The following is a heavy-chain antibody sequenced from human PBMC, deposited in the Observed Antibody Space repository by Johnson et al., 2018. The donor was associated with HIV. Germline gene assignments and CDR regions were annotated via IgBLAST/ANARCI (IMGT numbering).Heavy chain of an antibody. CDR1: GFTFSSYA. J-gene: IGHJ3*02. D-gene: IGHD6-19*01. CDR2: ISYDGSNK. CDR3: AREAAVADAFDI. Sequence: QVQLVESGGGVVQPGRSLRLSCAASGFTFSSYAMHWVRQAPGKGLEWVAVISYDGSNKYYADSVKGRFTISRDNSKNTLYLQMNSLRAEDTAVYYCAREAAVADAFDIWGQGTMVTVSS. V-gene: IGHV3-30-3*01.